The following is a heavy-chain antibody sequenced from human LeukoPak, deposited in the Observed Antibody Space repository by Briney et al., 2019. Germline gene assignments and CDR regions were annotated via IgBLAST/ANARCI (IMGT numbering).Heavy chain of an antibody. CDR2: INWDGSNT. CDR3: VSDLSRNWYSFDC. CDR1: GGTLDNYG. Sequence: GWSLALSCAASGGTLDNYGMSWVRQAPGKGLEWVSRINWDGSNTYYAESVKGRFIISRDSAENSLYLQMNSLRDDDTAFYYCVSDLSRNWYSFDCWGQGTLVTVSS. V-gene: IGHV3-20*04. J-gene: IGHJ4*02. D-gene: IGHD6-13*01.